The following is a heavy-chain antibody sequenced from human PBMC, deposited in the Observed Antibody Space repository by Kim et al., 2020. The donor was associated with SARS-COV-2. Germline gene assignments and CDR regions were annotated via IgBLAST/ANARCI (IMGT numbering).Heavy chain of an antibody. V-gene: IGHV1-2*06. J-gene: IGHJ5*02. CDR3: ASLTPQAAESSNWFDP. CDR1: GYTFTGYY. CDR2: INPNSGGT. Sequence: ASVKVSCKASGYTFTGYYMHWVRQAPGQGLEWMGRINPNSGGTNYAQKFQGRVTMTRDTSISTAYMELSRLRSDDTAVYYCASLTPQAAESSNWFDPWGQGTLVTVSS. D-gene: IGHD6-13*01.